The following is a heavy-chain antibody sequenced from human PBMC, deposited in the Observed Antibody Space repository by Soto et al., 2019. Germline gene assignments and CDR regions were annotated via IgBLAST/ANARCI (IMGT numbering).Heavy chain of an antibody. CDR3: AKDKSAADNWFDP. V-gene: IGHV3-11*05. J-gene: IGHJ5*02. D-gene: IGHD6-13*01. CDR2: ISSSSSYT. Sequence: GGSLRLSCAASGFTFSDYYMSWIRQAPGKGLEWVSYISSSSSYTYYADSVKGRFTISRDNTKNTLYLQMNSLRAEDTAVYYCAKDKSAADNWFDPWGQGTLVTVSS. CDR1: GFTFSDYY.